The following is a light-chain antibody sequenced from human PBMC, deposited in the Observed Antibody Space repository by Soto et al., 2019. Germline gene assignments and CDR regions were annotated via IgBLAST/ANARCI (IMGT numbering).Light chain of an antibody. J-gene: IGLJ3*02. Sequence: QTVLTQPPSASGTPGQRVIISCSGSSSNIGRDTVNWYRQFPGTAPKLLIYSNNQRPSGVPDRFSGSKSGTSASLAISGLQSEDEADYYCAAWDDSLNGGVFGGGTKVTVL. CDR3: AAWDDSLNGGV. CDR1: SSNIGRDT. V-gene: IGLV1-44*01. CDR2: SNN.